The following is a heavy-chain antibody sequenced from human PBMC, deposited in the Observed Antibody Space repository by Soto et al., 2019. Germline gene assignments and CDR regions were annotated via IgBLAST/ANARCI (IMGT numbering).Heavy chain of an antibody. CDR3: ARDNHRLVAVSDTGVDY. CDR2: ISISGSTI. V-gene: IGHV3-11*01. J-gene: IGHJ4*02. D-gene: IGHD6-19*01. Sequence: PGGSLRLSCAASGFTFSDYYMSWIRQAPGKGLQWVSYISISGSTIYYADSVKGRFTISRDNAKSSLYLQMNSLRAEDTAVYYCARDNHRLVAVSDTGVDYWGQGTLVTVSS. CDR1: GFTFSDYY.